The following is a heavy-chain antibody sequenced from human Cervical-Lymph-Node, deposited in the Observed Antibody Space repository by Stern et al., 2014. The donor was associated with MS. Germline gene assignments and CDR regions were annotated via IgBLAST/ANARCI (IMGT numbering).Heavy chain of an antibody. CDR3: ASGSFYENFDY. J-gene: IGHJ4*02. V-gene: IGHV5-51*01. CDR1: GYSFTNHW. Sequence: EVQLVQSGAEVKKPGESLKVSCQGSGYSFTNHWIGWVRQMPGKGLEWMGIIYPDDSEPRYSPSFQGQATLSADKAISTANLQWSSLKASDTGMYYCASGSFYENFDYWGQGTLVTVSS. CDR2: IYPDDSEP. D-gene: IGHD5/OR15-5a*01.